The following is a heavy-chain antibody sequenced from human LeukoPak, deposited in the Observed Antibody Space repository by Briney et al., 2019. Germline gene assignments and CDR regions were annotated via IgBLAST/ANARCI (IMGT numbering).Heavy chain of an antibody. J-gene: IGHJ3*01. CDR3: ARVITYYYDSSGYPT. D-gene: IGHD3-22*01. CDR2: IGIAGDT. Sequence: AGGSLRLSCAAPGFSFSRYDMLWVRQVPGKGLEWVSAIGIAGDTYYPASVKGRFTISRDNSKNTLYLQMNSLRAEDTAVYYCARVITYYYDSSGYPTWGQGTMVTVSS. V-gene: IGHV3-13*01. CDR1: GFSFSRYD.